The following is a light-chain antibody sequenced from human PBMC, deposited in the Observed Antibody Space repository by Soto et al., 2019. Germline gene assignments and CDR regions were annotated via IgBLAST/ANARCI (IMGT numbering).Light chain of an antibody. V-gene: IGLV1-47*01. CDR1: XXNIGSKY. Sequence: QSVLTQXXSXXXXXXXXVTXXXXXSXXNIGSKYAYWYQQLPGRAPKLLIYRNNQRPSGVPDRFSGSKSGTSASLAISGLRSEDEADYYCAAWDDSLSGVVFGGGTKLTVL. J-gene: IGLJ2*01. CDR2: RNN. CDR3: AAWDDSLSGVV.